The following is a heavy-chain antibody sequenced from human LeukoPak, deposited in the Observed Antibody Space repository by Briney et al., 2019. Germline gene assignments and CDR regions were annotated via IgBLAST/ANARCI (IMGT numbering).Heavy chain of an antibody. Sequence: PSETLSLTCAVSGYSISSGYYWGWIRQPPGKGLEWIGSIYHSGSTYYNPSLKSRVTISVDTSKNQFSLKLSSVTAAGTAVYYCARLRVLGTSWYMDVWGKGTTVTVSS. V-gene: IGHV4-38-2*01. D-gene: IGHD1-1*01. CDR3: ARLRVLGTSWYMDV. CDR1: GYSISSGYY. J-gene: IGHJ6*03. CDR2: IYHSGST.